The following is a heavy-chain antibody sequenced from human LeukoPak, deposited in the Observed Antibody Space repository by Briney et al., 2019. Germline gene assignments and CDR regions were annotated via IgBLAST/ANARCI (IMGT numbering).Heavy chain of an antibody. V-gene: IGHV1-24*01. D-gene: IGHD4-17*01. CDR1: GYTLTELS. CDR3: ATGPMSGIYGDYVGVLDY. J-gene: IGHJ4*02. Sequence: VSVKVSCKVSGYTLTELSMHWVRQAPGKGLEWMGGFDPEDGETIYAQKFQGRVTMTEDTSTDTAYMELSSLRSEDTAVYYCATGPMSGIYGDYVGVLDYWGQGTLVTVSS. CDR2: FDPEDGET.